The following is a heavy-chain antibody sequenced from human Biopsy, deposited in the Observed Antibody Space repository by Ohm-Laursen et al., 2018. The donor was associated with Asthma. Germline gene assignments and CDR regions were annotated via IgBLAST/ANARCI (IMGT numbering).Heavy chain of an antibody. CDR1: GGTFNTYV. V-gene: IGHV1-69*13. Sequence: GASVKVSCKSLGGTFNTYVIGWVRQAPGQGLEWMGGINTVLGTTNYPQKFQDRVTITADDSTSTVYMELSSLRSEDTAVYYCARKAGSCISRTCYSLDFWGQGTLVTVSS. CDR2: INTVLGTT. J-gene: IGHJ4*02. CDR3: ARKAGSCISRTCYSLDF. D-gene: IGHD2-2*01.